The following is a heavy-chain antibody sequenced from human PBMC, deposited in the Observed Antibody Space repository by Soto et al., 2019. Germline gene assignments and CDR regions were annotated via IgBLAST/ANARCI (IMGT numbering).Heavy chain of an antibody. V-gene: IGHV3-23*01. J-gene: IGHJ4*02. CDR2: LTGGGTNP. CDR1: GFTFNDYT. CDR3: AKGADRASLDS. D-gene: IGHD1-26*01. Sequence: EVQLLESGGMLVQPGGSLRLSCAASGFTFNDYTMNWVRQAPGKGLEWVSRLTGGGTNPSYADSVKGRFTISRDNSRNTLYLDMDSLRVEDTAIYYCAKGADRASLDSWGQGTLVTVSS.